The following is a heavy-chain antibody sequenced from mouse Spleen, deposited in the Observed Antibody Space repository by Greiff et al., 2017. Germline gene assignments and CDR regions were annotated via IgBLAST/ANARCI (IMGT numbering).Heavy chain of an antibody. CDR2: ILPGSGST. D-gene: IGHD2-4*01. V-gene: IGHV1-9*01. CDR1: GYTFSSYW. J-gene: IGHJ3*01. CDR3: ARSLITPWFAY. Sequence: VQLQESGAELMKPGASVKISCKATGYTFSSYWIEWVKQRPGHGLEWIGEILPGSGSTNYNEKFKGKATFTADTSSNTAYMQLSSLTSEDSAVYYCARSLITPWFAYWGQGTLVTVSA.